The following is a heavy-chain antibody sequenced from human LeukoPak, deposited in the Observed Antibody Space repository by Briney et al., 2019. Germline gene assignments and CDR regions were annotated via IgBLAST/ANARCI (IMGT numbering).Heavy chain of an antibody. CDR2: IDTSGST. J-gene: IGHJ4*02. D-gene: IGHD3-10*01. Sequence: TLSLTCTVSGGSISSGSDYWSWIRQPAGKGLEWIGHIDTSGSTNYNPSLKSRVTMSVDTSKNQFSLKLSSVTAADTAIYYCARVSDSRAVGPFDYWGQGTLVTVSS. CDR1: GGSISSGSDY. V-gene: IGHV4-61*09. CDR3: ARVSDSRAVGPFDY.